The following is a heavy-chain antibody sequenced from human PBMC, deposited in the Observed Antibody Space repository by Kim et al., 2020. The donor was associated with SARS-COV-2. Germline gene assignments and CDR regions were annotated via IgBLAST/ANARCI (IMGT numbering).Heavy chain of an antibody. CDR2: IYYSGST. Sequence: SETLSLTCTVSGGSISSSSYYWGWIRQPPGKGLEWIGSIYYSGSTYYNPSLKSRVTISVDTSKNQFSLKLSSVTAADTAVYYCGAMVRGDFDYWGQGTLVTVSS. CDR3: GAMVRGDFDY. V-gene: IGHV4-39*01. D-gene: IGHD3-10*01. J-gene: IGHJ4*02. CDR1: GGSISSSSYY.